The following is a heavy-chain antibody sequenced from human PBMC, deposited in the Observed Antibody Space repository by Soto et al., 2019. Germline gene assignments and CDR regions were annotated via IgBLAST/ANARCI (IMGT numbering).Heavy chain of an antibody. CDR3: ARAYCGGDCYHPSEFDY. CDR1: GASISSADFY. D-gene: IGHD2-21*02. J-gene: IGHJ4*02. CDR2: IYHSGST. V-gene: IGHV4-31*03. Sequence: QVQLQESGPGLVKPSQTLSLTCTVSGASISSADFYWSWIRQHPGKGLEYIGYIYHSGSTYSNPSLKSRRSMSLHTSKDLVSLRLNSVSAADTAMYYCARAYCGGDCYHPSEFDYWGQGTLVTVSS.